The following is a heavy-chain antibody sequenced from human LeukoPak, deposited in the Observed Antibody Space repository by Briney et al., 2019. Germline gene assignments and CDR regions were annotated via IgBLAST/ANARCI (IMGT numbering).Heavy chain of an antibody. D-gene: IGHD5-12*01. CDR1: GGSISSGDYY. CDR2: IYYSGST. Sequence: SETLSLTCTVSGGSISSGDYYWSWIRQPPGKGLEWIRYIYYSGSTHYNPSLKSRVTISVDTSKNQFSLKLSSVTAADTAVYYCARARNPHSGYECFDYWGQGTLVTVSS. V-gene: IGHV4-30-4*01. CDR3: ARARNPHSGYECFDY. J-gene: IGHJ4*02.